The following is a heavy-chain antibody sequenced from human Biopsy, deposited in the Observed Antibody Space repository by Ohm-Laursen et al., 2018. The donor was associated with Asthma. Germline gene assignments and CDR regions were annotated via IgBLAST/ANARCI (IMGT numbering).Heavy chain of an antibody. V-gene: IGHV3-30*03. J-gene: IGHJ6*02. Sequence: SLRLSCTASGFTFSTYGMHWARQAPGKGLEWVAYIAWDGINSYYADSVKGRFTISRDNSRNTLYLQKNSLRADDTAVYYCARAGESDLVGGLDVWGQGTTVIVSS. CDR2: IAWDGINS. CDR3: ARAGESDLVGGLDV. CDR1: GFTFSTYG. D-gene: IGHD2-21*01.